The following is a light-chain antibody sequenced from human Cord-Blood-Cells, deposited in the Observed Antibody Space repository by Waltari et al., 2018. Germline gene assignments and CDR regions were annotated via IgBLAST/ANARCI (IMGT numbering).Light chain of an antibody. J-gene: IGKJ1*01. CDR2: KAS. V-gene: IGKV1-5*03. Sequence: DIQMTQSPSTLSASVGERVTITCRASQSISSWLAWYQQKQGKAPKLLIYKASSLESGVPSRFSGSGSGTEFTLTISSLQPDDFATYYCQQYNSYWTFGQGTKVEIK. CDR3: QQYNSYWT. CDR1: QSISSW.